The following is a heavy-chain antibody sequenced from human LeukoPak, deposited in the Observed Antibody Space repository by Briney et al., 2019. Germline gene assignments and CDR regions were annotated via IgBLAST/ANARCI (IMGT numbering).Heavy chain of an antibody. CDR1: GGSISNYF. J-gene: IGHJ4*02. CDR2: IYSSGST. V-gene: IGHV4-59*01. D-gene: IGHD3-10*01. Sequence: SETLSLTCSVSGGSISNYFWTWIRQPPGKGLEWIGYIYSSGSTYYNPSLKSRVTISLDTSKNQLSLKLSSVTTADTAVYYCARGQAALWFGELWGQGTLVTVSS. CDR3: ARGQAALWFGEL.